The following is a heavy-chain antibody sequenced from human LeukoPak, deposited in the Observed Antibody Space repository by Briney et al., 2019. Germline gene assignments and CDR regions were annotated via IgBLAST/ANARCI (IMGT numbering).Heavy chain of an antibody. J-gene: IGHJ4*02. CDR2: INPNSGGT. CDR3: ARGRTPYYYDSSGNDY. CDR1: GYTFTGYY. Sequence: ASVKVSCKASGYTFTGYYMHWVRQAPGQGLEWMGWINPNSGGTNYAQKFQGRVTMTRDTSISTAYMELSRLRSDDTAAYYCARGRTPYYYDSSGNDYWGQGTLVTVSS. D-gene: IGHD3-22*01. V-gene: IGHV1-2*02.